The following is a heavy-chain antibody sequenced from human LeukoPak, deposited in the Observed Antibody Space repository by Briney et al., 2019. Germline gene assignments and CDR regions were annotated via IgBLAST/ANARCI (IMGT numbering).Heavy chain of an antibody. Sequence: ASVKVSCKASGYTFTGYYMHWVRQAPGQGPEWMGWINPNSGGTNYAQKFQGRVTMTRDTSISTAYMELSRLRSDDTAVYYCAREAAAGRWADYWGQGTLVTVSS. D-gene: IGHD6-13*01. CDR2: INPNSGGT. CDR3: AREAAAGRWADY. CDR1: GYTFTGYY. J-gene: IGHJ4*02. V-gene: IGHV1-2*02.